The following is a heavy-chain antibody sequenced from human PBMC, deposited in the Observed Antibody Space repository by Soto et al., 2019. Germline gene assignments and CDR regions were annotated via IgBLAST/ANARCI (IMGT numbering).Heavy chain of an antibody. D-gene: IGHD1-26*01. J-gene: IGHJ4*02. Sequence: PSETLSLTCAVYGGSFSGYYWSWIRQPPGKGLEWIGEINHSGSTNYNPSLKSRVTISVDTSKNQFSLKLSSVTAADTAVYYCARGVGSHPDYFDYWGQGTLVTV. CDR1: GGSFSGYY. V-gene: IGHV4-34*01. CDR3: ARGVGSHPDYFDY. CDR2: INHSGST.